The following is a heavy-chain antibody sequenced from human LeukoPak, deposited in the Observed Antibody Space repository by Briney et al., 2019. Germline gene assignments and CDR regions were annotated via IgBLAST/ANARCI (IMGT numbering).Heavy chain of an antibody. V-gene: IGHV3-21*01. CDR2: ISSSSSYI. J-gene: IGHJ4*02. CDR1: GFTFSSYS. D-gene: IGHD2-2*01. Sequence: GGSLRLSCAASGFTFSSYSMNWVRQAPGKGLEWVSSISSSSSYIYYADSVKGRFTISRDNAKNSLYLEMNSLRAEDTAVYYCASQVVVPAARLFDYWGQGTLVTVSS. CDR3: ASQVVVPAARLFDY.